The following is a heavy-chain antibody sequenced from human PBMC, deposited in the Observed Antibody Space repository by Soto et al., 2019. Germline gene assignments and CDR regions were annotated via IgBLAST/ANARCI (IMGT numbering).Heavy chain of an antibody. CDR3: ARGGGVGYFDY. V-gene: IGHV3-30-3*01. Sequence: QVQLVESGGGVVQPGRSLRLSCAASGFTFSSYAMHWVRQAPGKGLEWVAVISYDGSNKYYADSVKGRFTISRDNPKSTLYLQMNSLRAEDTAVYYCARGGGVGYFDYWGQGTLVTVSS. J-gene: IGHJ4*02. CDR2: ISYDGSNK. D-gene: IGHD2-8*02. CDR1: GFTFSSYA.